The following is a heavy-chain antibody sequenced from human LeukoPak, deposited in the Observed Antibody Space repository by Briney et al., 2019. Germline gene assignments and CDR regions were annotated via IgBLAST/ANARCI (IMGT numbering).Heavy chain of an antibody. J-gene: IGHJ4*02. Sequence: SETLSLTCTVSGYSISSGYYWGWIRQPPGKGLEWIGSVYHSGTTYYNPSLKSRVTISVDTSKNQFSLKLSSVTAADTAVYYCAGIAVAGHFDYWGQGTLVTVSS. D-gene: IGHD6-19*01. CDR3: AGIAVAGHFDY. V-gene: IGHV4-38-2*02. CDR1: GYSISSGYY. CDR2: VYHSGTT.